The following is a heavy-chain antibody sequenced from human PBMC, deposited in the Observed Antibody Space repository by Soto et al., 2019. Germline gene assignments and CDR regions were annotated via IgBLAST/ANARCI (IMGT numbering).Heavy chain of an antibody. CDR2: IYHAGSV. V-gene: IGHV4-38-2*01. CDR3: ARTFDYYGMDV. Sequence: SETLSLTCAVSVYSIASGYYWAWIRQSPGKGLEWIGSIYHAGSVYYNPSLNSRVAVSLDTSKNHFSLKLTSVTAADTAVYYCARTFDYYGMDVWGQGTTVTVSS. CDR1: VYSIASGYY. J-gene: IGHJ6*02.